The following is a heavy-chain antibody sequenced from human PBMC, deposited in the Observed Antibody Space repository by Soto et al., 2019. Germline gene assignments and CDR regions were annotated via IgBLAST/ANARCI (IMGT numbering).Heavy chain of an antibody. CDR1: GFTFSDCA. Sequence: EVQVWESGGGLVQPGGTLRLSCEASGFTFSDCAMSWVRQARGKGLEWVSGISGTGRSTFYADSVKDRFTISRHNSKNTVYLQMTSLRAADTAVYYCAKGNTSGWYFFDYWGQGTLVTVSS. D-gene: IGHD6-19*01. CDR2: ISGTGRST. V-gene: IGHV3-23*01. J-gene: IGHJ4*02. CDR3: AKGNTSGWYFFDY.